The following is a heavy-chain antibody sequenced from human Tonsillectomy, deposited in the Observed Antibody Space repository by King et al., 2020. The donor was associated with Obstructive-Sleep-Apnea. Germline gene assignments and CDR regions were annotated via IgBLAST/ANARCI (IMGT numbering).Heavy chain of an antibody. Sequence: VQLVESGAEVKKPGDSLKISCKGSAYSFSSHWIGWVRQMPGKGLEWMGIIFPGDSDTRYSPSFQGQVTISSDKSISTAYLQWSSLKASDTAMYYCARQLDYTGRGNFDYWGQGTLVTVSS. CDR3: ARQLDYTGRGNFDY. CDR1: AYSFSSHW. V-gene: IGHV5-51*01. J-gene: IGHJ4*02. CDR2: IFPGDSDT. D-gene: IGHD5-12*01.